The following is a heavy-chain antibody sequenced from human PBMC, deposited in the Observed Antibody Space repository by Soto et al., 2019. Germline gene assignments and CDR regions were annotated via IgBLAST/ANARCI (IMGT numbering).Heavy chain of an antibody. CDR3: ARLALRFHGAFDI. CDR1: GGSFSGYY. Sequence: QVQLQQWGAGLLKPSETLSLTCAVYGGSFSGYYWSWIGQPPGKGLEWIGEINHSGSTNYNPSLKSRVTISVDTSKNQFSRKLSSVTAADTAVYYCARLALRFHGAFDIWGQGTMVTVSS. V-gene: IGHV4-34*01. D-gene: IGHD3-3*01. J-gene: IGHJ3*02. CDR2: INHSGST.